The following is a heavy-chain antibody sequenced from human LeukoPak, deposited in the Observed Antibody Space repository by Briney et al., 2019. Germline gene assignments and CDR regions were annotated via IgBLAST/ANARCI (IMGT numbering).Heavy chain of an antibody. D-gene: IGHD5-12*01. Sequence: SVKVSCKASGGTFSSYAISWVRQAPGQGLEWMGGIIPIFGTANYAQKFQGRVTITADGSTSTAYMELSSLRSEDTAVYYCARDRTGYSDHLDWFDPWGQGTLVTVSS. CDR1: GGTFSSYA. V-gene: IGHV1-69*13. CDR2: IIPIFGTA. J-gene: IGHJ5*02. CDR3: ARDRTGYSDHLDWFDP.